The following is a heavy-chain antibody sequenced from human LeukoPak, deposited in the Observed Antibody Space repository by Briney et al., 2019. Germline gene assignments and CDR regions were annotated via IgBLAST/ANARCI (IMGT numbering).Heavy chain of an antibody. CDR1: RGTFSSYA. D-gene: IGHD2-15*01. Sequence: SSVKVSCKASRGTFSSYAISWVRQAPGQGLEWMGGIIPIFGTANYAQKFQGRVTITAEKSTRTAYMELSSLRSEDPAVYYCAREERCNGGSCSRGTAFDIWGQGTMVTVSS. CDR2: IIPIFGTA. J-gene: IGHJ3*02. V-gene: IGHV1-69*06. CDR3: AREERCNGGSCSRGTAFDI.